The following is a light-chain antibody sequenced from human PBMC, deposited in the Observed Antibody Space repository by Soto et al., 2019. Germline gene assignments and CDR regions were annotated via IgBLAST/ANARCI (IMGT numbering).Light chain of an antibody. CDR3: HHYGSSPGGT. CDR1: QSISRT. CDR2: DAS. V-gene: IGKV3D-15*02. J-gene: IGKJ1*01. Sequence: EIVLTQSPDTLSVSPGERATLSCRASQSISRTLAWYQQKSGQPPRLLIYDASTRATGFPARFSGSGSGTEFTLTISSLQSEDFAVFYCHHYGSSPGGTFGQGTKVDIK.